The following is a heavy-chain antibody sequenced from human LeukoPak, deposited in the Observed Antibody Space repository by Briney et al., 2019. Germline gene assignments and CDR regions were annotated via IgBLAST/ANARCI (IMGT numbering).Heavy chain of an antibody. CDR1: GFTFSSYW. D-gene: IGHD6-6*01. CDR2: IKQDGSEK. V-gene: IGHV3-7*03. CDR3: VQARAARERAFDY. Sequence: PGGSLRLSCAASGFTFSSYWMSWVRQAPGKGLEWVANIKQDGSEKYYVDSVKGRFTISRDNAKNSLYLQMNSLRAEDTALYYCVQARAARERAFDYWGQGTLVTVSS. J-gene: IGHJ4*02.